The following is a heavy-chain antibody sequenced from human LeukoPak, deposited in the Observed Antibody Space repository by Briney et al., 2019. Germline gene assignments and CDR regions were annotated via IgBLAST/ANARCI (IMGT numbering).Heavy chain of an antibody. D-gene: IGHD1/OR15-1a*01. V-gene: IGHV5-51*01. CDR1: GYSFTSYW. CDR3: ARRHGGELDQFNWFDP. Sequence: GESLKISCKGSGYSFTSYWIGWVRQMPGKGLEWMGTIYPGDSDTRYSPSFQGQVTISADKSISTAYLQWSSLKASDTAMYYCARRHGGELDQFNWFDPWGQGTLVTVSS. J-gene: IGHJ5*02. CDR2: IYPGDSDT.